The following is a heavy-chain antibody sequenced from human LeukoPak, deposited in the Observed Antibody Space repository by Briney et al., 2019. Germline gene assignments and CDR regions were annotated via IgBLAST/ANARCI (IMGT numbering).Heavy chain of an antibody. J-gene: IGHJ4*02. Sequence: GGSLRLSCTASGFIFNSYWMGWVRQTPGKGLEWVSAISGSGGSTYYADSVKGRFTISRDNSKNTLYLQMNSLRAEDTAVYYCTHIVGADYWGQGTLVTVSS. CDR3: THIVGADY. V-gene: IGHV3-23*01. CDR1: GFIFNSYW. CDR2: ISGSGGST. D-gene: IGHD1-26*01.